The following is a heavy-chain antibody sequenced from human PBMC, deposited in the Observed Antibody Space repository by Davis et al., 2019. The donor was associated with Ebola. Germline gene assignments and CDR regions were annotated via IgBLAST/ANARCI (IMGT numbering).Heavy chain of an antibody. Sequence: GESLKISCKTSGDMFRSYWIAWVRQMPGKGLEWMGSSYLGDSYTRYSPSFQGQVTISDDKSISTAYLQWDNLKASDTAMYYCARQYGISYGYCDSWGQGTLVTVSS. CDR3: ARQYGISYGYCDS. V-gene: IGHV5-51*01. CDR1: GDMFRSYW. CDR2: SYLGDSYT. J-gene: IGHJ4*02. D-gene: IGHD5-18*01.